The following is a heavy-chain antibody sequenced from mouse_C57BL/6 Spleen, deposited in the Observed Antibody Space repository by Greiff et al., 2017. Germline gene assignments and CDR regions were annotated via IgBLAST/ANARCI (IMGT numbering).Heavy chain of an antibody. D-gene: IGHD2-10*01. Sequence: LVESGPELVKPGASVKISCKASGYSFTDYNMNWVKQSNGKSLEWIGVINPNYGTTSYNQKFKGKATLTVDPSSSTAYMQLNSLTSEDSAVYSCARSDLLTYAMDYWGQGTSVTVSS. CDR1: GYSFTDYN. CDR3: ARSDLLTYAMDY. J-gene: IGHJ4*01. CDR2: INPNYGTT. V-gene: IGHV1-39*01.